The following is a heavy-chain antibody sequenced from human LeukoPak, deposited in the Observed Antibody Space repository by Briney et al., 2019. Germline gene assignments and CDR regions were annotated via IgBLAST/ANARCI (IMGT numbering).Heavy chain of an antibody. D-gene: IGHD5-18*01. Sequence: GGSLRLSCAASGFTFSSYWMSWVRQAPGKGLEWVANINQDGSAKYYVDSVKGRFTISRDNAKNSLYLQMNSLRAENTAVYYCARYGYSYGLDYWGQGTLVTVSS. CDR1: GFTFSSYW. CDR3: ARYGYSYGLDY. CDR2: INQDGSAK. V-gene: IGHV3-7*01. J-gene: IGHJ4*02.